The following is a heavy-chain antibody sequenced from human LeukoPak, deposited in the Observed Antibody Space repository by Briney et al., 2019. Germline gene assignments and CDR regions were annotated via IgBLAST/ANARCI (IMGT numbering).Heavy chain of an antibody. D-gene: IGHD3-3*01. CDR2: IYYSGST. Sequence: SETLSLTCTVSGGSISSYYWSWIRQPPGKGLEWIGYIYYSGSTNYNPSLKSRVTISVDTSKNQFSLKLSSEAAADTAVYYCARGLFGVFDYWGQGTLVTVSS. J-gene: IGHJ4*02. V-gene: IGHV4-59*01. CDR3: ARGLFGVFDY. CDR1: GGSISSYY.